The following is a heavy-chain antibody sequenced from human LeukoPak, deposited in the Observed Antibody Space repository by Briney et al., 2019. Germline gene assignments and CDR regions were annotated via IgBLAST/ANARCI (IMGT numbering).Heavy chain of an antibody. J-gene: IGHJ4*02. D-gene: IGHD4-23*01. CDR3: ARLTPIYYFDY. CDR2: IYTSGST. Sequence: SETLSLTCTVSGGSISSGSYYWSWIRQPAGKGLEWIGRIYTSGSTNYNPSLKSRVTISVDTSKNQFSLKLSSVTAADTAVYYCARLTPIYYFDYWGQGTLVTVSS. V-gene: IGHV4-61*02. CDR1: GGSISSGSYY.